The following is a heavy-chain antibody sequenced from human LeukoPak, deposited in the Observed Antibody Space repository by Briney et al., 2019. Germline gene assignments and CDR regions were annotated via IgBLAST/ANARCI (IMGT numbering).Heavy chain of an antibody. CDR2: IYTSGST. J-gene: IGHJ3*02. V-gene: IGHV4-4*07. Sequence: KPSETLSLTCTVSGGSISSYYWSWIRQPAGKGLEWIGRIYTSGSTNYNPSLKSRVTMSVDTSKNQFSLKLSSVTAADTAVYYCARDDFWSGSEDAFDIWGQGTMVTVSS. CDR3: ARDDFWSGSEDAFDI. D-gene: IGHD3-3*01. CDR1: GGSISSYY.